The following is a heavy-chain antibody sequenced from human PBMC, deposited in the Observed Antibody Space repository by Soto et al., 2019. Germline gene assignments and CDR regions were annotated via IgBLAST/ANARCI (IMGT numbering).Heavy chain of an antibody. Sequence: QVQLVESGGGVVQPGRSLRLSCAASGFTFSSYAMHWVRQAPGKGLEWVAVISYDGSNKYYADSVKGRFTISRDNSKNTLYLQMNSLRAEDTAVYYCARDPLEIVRFGELQDWGQGTLVTVSS. V-gene: IGHV3-30-3*01. CDR2: ISYDGSNK. CDR1: GFTFSSYA. D-gene: IGHD3-10*01. CDR3: ARDPLEIVRFGELQD. J-gene: IGHJ4*02.